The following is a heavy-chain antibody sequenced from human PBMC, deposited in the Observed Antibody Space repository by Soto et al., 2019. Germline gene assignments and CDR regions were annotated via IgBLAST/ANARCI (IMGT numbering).Heavy chain of an antibody. CDR2: INHSGST. J-gene: IGHJ6*02. Sequence: PSETLSLTCTVSGGSISSYYWTWIRQPPGKGLEWIGYINHSGSTNYNPSLKSRVTISVDTSKNQFSLKLSSVTAADTAVYYCAREGWTSEGYGMDVWGQGTAVTVSS. CDR3: AREGWTSEGYGMDV. CDR1: GGSISSYY. D-gene: IGHD6-19*01. V-gene: IGHV4-59*12.